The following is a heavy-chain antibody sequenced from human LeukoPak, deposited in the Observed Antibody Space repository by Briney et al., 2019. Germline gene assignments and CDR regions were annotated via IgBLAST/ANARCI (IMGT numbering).Heavy chain of an antibody. CDR2: IYYSGST. J-gene: IGHJ3*02. Sequence: PSETLSLTCTVSGGSISSGDYYWSWIRQPPGKGLEWIGYIYYSGSTYYNPSLKSRVTISVDTSKNQFSLKLSSVTAADTAVYYCARRNYYYDSSGYYDDAFDIWGQGTMVTVSS. V-gene: IGHV4-30-4*08. CDR3: ARRNYYYDSSGYYDDAFDI. CDR1: GGSISSGDYY. D-gene: IGHD3-22*01.